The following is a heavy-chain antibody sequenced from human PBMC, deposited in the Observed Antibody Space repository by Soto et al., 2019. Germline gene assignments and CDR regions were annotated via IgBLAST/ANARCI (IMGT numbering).Heavy chain of an antibody. Sequence: QVQLVESGGGVVQPGRSLRLSCAASGFTFSIYGIHWVRQAPGKGLEWVAVISYDGSNKYYADSVKGRFTISRDNSKNTLYLQMNSLRGEDTAVYYCANETVEYYFDYWGQGTLVTVSS. CDR3: ANETVEYYFDY. D-gene: IGHD3-3*01. J-gene: IGHJ4*02. CDR1: GFTFSIYG. V-gene: IGHV3-30*18. CDR2: ISYDGSNK.